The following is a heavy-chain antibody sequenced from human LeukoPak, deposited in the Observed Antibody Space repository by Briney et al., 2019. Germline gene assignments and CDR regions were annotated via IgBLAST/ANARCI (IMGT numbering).Heavy chain of an antibody. CDR1: GFTFSSYG. V-gene: IGHV3-33*06. D-gene: IGHD3-22*01. J-gene: IGHJ4*02. CDR2: IWYDGSNK. CDR3: AKALREVVMTD. Sequence: PVGSLRLSCAASGFTFSSYGMHWVRQAPGKGLEWVAVIWYDGSNKYYADSVKGRFTISRDNSKNTLYLQMNSLRAEDTAVYYCAKALREVVMTDWGQGTLVTVSS.